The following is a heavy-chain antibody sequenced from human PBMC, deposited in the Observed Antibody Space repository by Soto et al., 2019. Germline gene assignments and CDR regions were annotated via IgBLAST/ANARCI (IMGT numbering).Heavy chain of an antibody. D-gene: IGHD4-17*01. CDR3: TSGDFSHSYS. CDR1: GGSISSLHW. J-gene: IGHJ5*01. CDR2: IFHTGST. Sequence: SETLSLTCAVSGGSISSLHWWSWVRQPPGKVLYWIGQIFHTGSTDYNPALNSRVSITLYKSKNQISLRASSVTAAETAMYHCTSGDFSHSYSRGKGTVVT. V-gene: IGHV4-4*02.